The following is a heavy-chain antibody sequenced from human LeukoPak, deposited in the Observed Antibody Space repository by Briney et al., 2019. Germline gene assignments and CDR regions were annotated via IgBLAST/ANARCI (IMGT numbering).Heavy chain of an antibody. V-gene: IGHV3-9*01. CDR1: GFTFDDYA. CDR3: AELGITMIGGV. D-gene: IGHD3-10*02. CDR2: ISWSGGSI. Sequence: GGSLRLSCAASGFTFDDYAMHWVRQAPGKCLEWVSGISWSGGSIGYADSVKGRFTISRDNAKNSLCLQMNSLRAEDTAVYYCAELGITMIGGVWGKGTTVTISS. J-gene: IGHJ6*04.